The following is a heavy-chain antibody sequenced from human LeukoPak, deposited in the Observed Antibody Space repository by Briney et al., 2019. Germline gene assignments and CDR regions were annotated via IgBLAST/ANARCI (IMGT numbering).Heavy chain of an antibody. CDR1: GFIFSSYA. D-gene: IGHD3-3*01. CDR2: ISGSGGST. CDR3: AKEPTIFGVVIPPGYFDY. J-gene: IGHJ4*02. V-gene: IGHV3-23*01. Sequence: GGSLRLSCAASGFIFSSYAMSWVRQAPGKGLEWVSAISGSGGSTYYADSVKGRFTISRDNSKNTLYLQMNSLRAEDTAVYYCAKEPTIFGVVIPPGYFDYWGQGTLVTVSS.